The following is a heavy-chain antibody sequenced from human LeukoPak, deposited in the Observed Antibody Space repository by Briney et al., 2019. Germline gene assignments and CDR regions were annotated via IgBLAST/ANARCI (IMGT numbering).Heavy chain of an antibody. CDR1: GGSISTYY. V-gene: IGHV4-59*01. Sequence: SDTLSLTCTVSGGSISTYYWSWIRQPPGKGLEWIGYIDYSGFTRHNPSLKSRLTMSVDTTKSQFSLKLSSVAAADTAVYYCARLDVGYCSGGSCFDYWGQGTLVTVSS. CDR3: ARLDVGYCSGGSCFDY. D-gene: IGHD2-15*01. CDR2: IDYSGFT. J-gene: IGHJ4*02.